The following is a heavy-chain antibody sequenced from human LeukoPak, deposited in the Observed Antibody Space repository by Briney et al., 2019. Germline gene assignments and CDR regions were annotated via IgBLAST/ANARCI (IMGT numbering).Heavy chain of an antibody. V-gene: IGHV3-7*01. J-gene: IGHJ4*02. CDR1: GFSFTDYW. CDR2: IRYDGGAT. Sequence: GGSLRLSCAASGFSFTDYWMTWVRQAPGKGLEWLANIRYDGGATFYAGSVKGRFTISRDNAKNSVYLHMNSLRAEDTALYFCATSKDTAGGPYWGQGTRVTVSS. D-gene: IGHD5-18*01. CDR3: ATSKDTAGGPY.